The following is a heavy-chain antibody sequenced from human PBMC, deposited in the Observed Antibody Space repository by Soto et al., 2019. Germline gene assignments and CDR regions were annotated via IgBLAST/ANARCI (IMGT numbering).Heavy chain of an antibody. CDR1: GFTFRSYG. Sequence: QVQLVESGGGVVQPERSLGLSCAASGFTFRSYGMHWVRQAPGKGLEWVAAISADGIDKYYADSVKGRFTISRDNSKNALYLQMNSLRPEDTAVYYWAEGTAVARQHFANWGQGTLVTVSS. J-gene: IGHJ4*02. CDR3: AEGTAVARQHFAN. V-gene: IGHV3-30*18. CDR2: ISADGIDK. D-gene: IGHD6-19*01.